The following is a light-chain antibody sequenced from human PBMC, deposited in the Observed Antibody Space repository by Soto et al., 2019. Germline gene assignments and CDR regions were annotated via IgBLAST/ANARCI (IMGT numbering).Light chain of an antibody. CDR2: DVS. CDR3: SSYTRSSSLYV. V-gene: IGLV2-14*01. CDR1: SSDVGGYNY. J-gene: IGLJ1*01. Sequence: QSALTQPASVSGSPGQSITISCTGTSSDVGGYNYVSWYQQHPGKAPKLMIYDVSNRPSGVSNRFSGSKSGNTASLTISGRHADDEADYYCSSYTRSSSLYVFGTGTKLTVL.